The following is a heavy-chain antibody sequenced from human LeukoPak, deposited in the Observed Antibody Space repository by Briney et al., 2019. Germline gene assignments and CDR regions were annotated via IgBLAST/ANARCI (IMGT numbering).Heavy chain of an antibody. Sequence: ASVRVSCKASGYTFTSYGISWVRQAPGQGLEWMGWTSAYNGNTNYAQKLQGRVTMTIDTSTSTAYMELRSLRSDDTAVYYCARSVAAAGPYFDYWGQGTLVTVSS. D-gene: IGHD6-13*01. CDR3: ARSVAAAGPYFDY. V-gene: IGHV1-18*01. CDR2: TSAYNGNT. CDR1: GYTFTSYG. J-gene: IGHJ4*02.